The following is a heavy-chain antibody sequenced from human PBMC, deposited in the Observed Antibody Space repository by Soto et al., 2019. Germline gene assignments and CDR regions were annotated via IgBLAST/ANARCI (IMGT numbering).Heavy chain of an antibody. CDR3: ARDHKWDGLNV. Sequence: SETLSLTCAVSGGSISSGGYSWSGVRQFPGKGLEWSGYINYSGTTYYNPSLRSRITMSVDTSKNQFSLNLSSVTAADTAVYYCARDHKWDGLNVWGQGTTVTVSS. D-gene: IGHD1-26*01. V-gene: IGHV4-31*11. CDR2: INYSGTT. J-gene: IGHJ6*02. CDR1: GGSISSGGYS.